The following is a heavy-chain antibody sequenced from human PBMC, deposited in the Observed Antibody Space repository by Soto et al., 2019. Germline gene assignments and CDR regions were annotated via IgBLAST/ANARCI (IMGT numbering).Heavy chain of an antibody. V-gene: IGHV4-34*01. D-gene: IGHD3-10*01. Sequence: PSETLSLTCAVYGGSFSGYYWSWIRQPPGKGLEWIGEINHSGSTNYNPSLKSRVTISVDTSKNQFSLKLSSVTAADTAVYYCARGRGNGSGSYYNADYYGMDVWGQGTTVTVSS. CDR3: ARGRGNGSGSYYNADYYGMDV. CDR1: GGSFSGYY. CDR2: INHSGST. J-gene: IGHJ6*02.